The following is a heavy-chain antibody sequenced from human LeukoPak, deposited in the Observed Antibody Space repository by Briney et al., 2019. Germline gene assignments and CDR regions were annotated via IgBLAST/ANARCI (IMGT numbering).Heavy chain of an antibody. Sequence: SETLSLTCGASGGSISNTNWWAWVRQPPGKGLEWIGEVNLQGSTNYNPSLKSRVAISVDKSENHIPLKLTSVTAADTAVYYCAREGGPYRPLDYSGEGTLVTVAS. J-gene: IGHJ4*02. CDR1: GGSISNTNW. CDR2: VNLQGST. V-gene: IGHV4-4*02. CDR3: AREGGPYRPLDY.